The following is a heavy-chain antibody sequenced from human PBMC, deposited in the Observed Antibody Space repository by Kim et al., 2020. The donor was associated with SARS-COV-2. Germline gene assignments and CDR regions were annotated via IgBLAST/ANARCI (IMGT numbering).Heavy chain of an antibody. Sequence: GGSLRLSCIAYDFMFPSYGFHWVRQAPGKGLEWVAVISADGEKTFYADSVRGRFTISRDDSKYRGYLQMTSLRSDDTALYYCAKDLQDFAMPEVPGSIKMDVWGTGTTVTV. CDR3: AKDLQDFAMPEVPGSIKMDV. V-gene: IGHV3-30*18. J-gene: IGHJ6*03. CDR2: ISADGEKT. D-gene: IGHD2-2*01. CDR1: DFMFPSYG.